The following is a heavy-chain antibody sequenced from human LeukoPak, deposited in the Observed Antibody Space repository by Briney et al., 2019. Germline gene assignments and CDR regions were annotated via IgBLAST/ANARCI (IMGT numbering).Heavy chain of an antibody. D-gene: IGHD4-11*01. CDR2: ISSSGSTI. CDR3: ARDRVTTPLYTDY. J-gene: IGHJ4*02. V-gene: IGHV3-11*04. Sequence: GGSPRLSCAASGFTFSDYYMSWIRQAPGKGLEWVSYISSSGSTIYYADSVKGRFTISRDNAKNSLYLQMNSLRAEDTAVYYCARDRVTTPLYTDYWGQGTLVTVSS. CDR1: GFTFSDYY.